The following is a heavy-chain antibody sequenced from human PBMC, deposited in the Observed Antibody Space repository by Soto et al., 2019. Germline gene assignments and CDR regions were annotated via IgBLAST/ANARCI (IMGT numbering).Heavy chain of an antibody. D-gene: IGHD2-15*01. Sequence: SVTVSCQASGGTFSSYTISWVRQAPGQGLEWMGRIIPILGIANYAQKFQGRVTITADKSTSTAYMELSSLRSEDTAVYYCATTSEVVVAASVAWGQGTLVTVSS. CDR1: GGTFSSYT. CDR3: ATTSEVVVAASVA. CDR2: IIPILGIA. J-gene: IGHJ4*02. V-gene: IGHV1-69*02.